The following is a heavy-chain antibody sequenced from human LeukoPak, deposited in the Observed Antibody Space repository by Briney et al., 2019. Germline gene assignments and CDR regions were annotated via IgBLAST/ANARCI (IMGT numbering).Heavy chain of an antibody. Sequence: GESLKISCKGSGYRFTTYWIGWVRQMPGKGLEWMGTIYPGDSDTRYSPSFQGQVTISADKSISTAYLQWSSLKASVTAMYYCARLGGSSSWSDFDYWGQGTLVTVSS. D-gene: IGHD6-13*01. CDR1: GYRFTTYW. V-gene: IGHV5-51*01. CDR3: ARLGGSSSWSDFDY. CDR2: IYPGDSDT. J-gene: IGHJ4*02.